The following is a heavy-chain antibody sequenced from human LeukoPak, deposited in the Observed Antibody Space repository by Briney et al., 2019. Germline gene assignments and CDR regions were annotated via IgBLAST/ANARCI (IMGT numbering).Heavy chain of an antibody. D-gene: IGHD3-10*01. CDR1: GGSISSSNW. CDR2: IYHSGST. V-gene: IGHV4-4*02. Sequence: SGTLSLTCAVSGGSISSSNWWSWVRQPPGKGLEWIGEIYHSGSTNYNPSLKSRVTISVDKSKNQFSLKLSSVTAAGTAVYYCASDLKGYGSGKTDYWGQGTLVTVSS. J-gene: IGHJ4*02. CDR3: ASDLKGYGSGKTDY.